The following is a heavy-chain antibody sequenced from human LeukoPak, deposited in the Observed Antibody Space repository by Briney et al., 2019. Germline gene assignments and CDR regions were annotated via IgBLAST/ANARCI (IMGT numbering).Heavy chain of an antibody. CDR2: VSGTGGST. V-gene: IGHV3-23*01. J-gene: IGHJ4*02. CDR1: GFTFSSYG. D-gene: IGHD3-9*01. Sequence: GGSLRLSCAASGFTFSSYGMSWVRQAPGKGLEWVSGVSGTGGSTYYADSVKGRFTISRDNSKNTLYLQMSSLRVGDTAVYYCAKVQHFDWSIGYYFDYWGQGTLVTVSS. CDR3: AKVQHFDWSIGYYFDY.